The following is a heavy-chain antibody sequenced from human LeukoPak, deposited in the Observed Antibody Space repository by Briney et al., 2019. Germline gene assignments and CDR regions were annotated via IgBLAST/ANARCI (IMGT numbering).Heavy chain of an antibody. CDR1: DDSIKSYF. D-gene: IGHD3-22*01. CDR2: VFYSGST. Sequence: SETLSLTCTISDDSIKSYFWTWIRQSPGKGLEWIGYVFYSGSTSYNPSLRSRLTMSVDTSKSQFSLNLNSVTTADTAVYYCARGTRRHYDGSGYYYGEFDYWGQGILVTVSS. V-gene: IGHV4-59*01. J-gene: IGHJ4*02. CDR3: ARGTRRHYDGSGYYYGEFDY.